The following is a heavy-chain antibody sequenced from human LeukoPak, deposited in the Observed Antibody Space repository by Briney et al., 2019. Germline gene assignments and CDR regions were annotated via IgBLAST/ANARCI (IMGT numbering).Heavy chain of an antibody. V-gene: IGHV3-30*02. J-gene: IGHJ4*02. Sequence: GGSLRLSCAASGFTFSSYGMHWVRQAPGKGLEWVAFIRYDGSNKYYADSVKGRFTISRDNSKNTLYLQMNSLRAEDTAVYYCAKASGTYYYDSSGFDYWGQGTLDTVSS. CDR2: IRYDGSNK. CDR1: GFTFSSYG. CDR3: AKASGTYYYDSSGFDY. D-gene: IGHD3-22*01.